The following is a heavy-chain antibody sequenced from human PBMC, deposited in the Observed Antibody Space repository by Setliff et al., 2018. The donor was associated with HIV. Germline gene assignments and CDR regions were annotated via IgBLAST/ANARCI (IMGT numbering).Heavy chain of an antibody. CDR3: ARLGDFWSGYYYFDY. Sequence: EASVKVSCKASGYTFTSYYMHWVRQAPGQGLEWMGIINPSGDSTSYAQKFQGRVTMTRDTSTNTVYMELSSLRSEDTAVYYCARLGDFWSGYYYFDYWGQGTLVTVS. D-gene: IGHD3-3*01. CDR2: INPSGDST. J-gene: IGHJ4*02. V-gene: IGHV1-46*01. CDR1: GYTFTSYY.